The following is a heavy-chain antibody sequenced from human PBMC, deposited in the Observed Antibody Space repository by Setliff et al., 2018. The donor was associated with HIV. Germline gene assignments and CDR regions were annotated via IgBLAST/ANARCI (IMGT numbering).Heavy chain of an antibody. CDR1: GFTFTNYG. CDR3: ARGRELPGSPYYFDY. CDR2: ISVYNGNT. V-gene: IGHV1-18*01. J-gene: IGHJ4*02. D-gene: IGHD1-26*01. Sequence: ASVKVSCKTSGFTFTNYGISWVRQAPGQGLEWMAWISVYNGNTNYAQKFQGRVTMTTDTSTSTAYMELRRLRSDDTALYYCARGRELPGSPYYFDYWGQGTRVTVSS.